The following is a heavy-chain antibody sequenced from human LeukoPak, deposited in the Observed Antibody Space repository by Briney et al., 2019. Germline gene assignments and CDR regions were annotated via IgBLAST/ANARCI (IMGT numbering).Heavy chain of an antibody. CDR2: IYSGGST. Sequence: GESLRLSCAASGFTVSSNYMSWVRQAPGKGLEWVSVIYSGGSTYYADSVKGRFTISRDNSKNTLYLQMNSLRAEDTAVYYCARAPYGSGSYYMGFDYWGQGTLVTVSS. V-gene: IGHV3-66*01. CDR1: GFTVSSNY. CDR3: ARAPYGSGSYYMGFDY. J-gene: IGHJ4*02. D-gene: IGHD3-10*01.